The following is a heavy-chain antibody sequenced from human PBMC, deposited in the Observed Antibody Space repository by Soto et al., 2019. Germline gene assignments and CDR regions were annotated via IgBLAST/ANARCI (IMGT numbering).Heavy chain of an antibody. CDR3: ARERYSSGWYFNWFDP. V-gene: IGHV4-31*03. J-gene: IGHJ5*02. CDR2: IYYSGST. Sequence: SETLSLTCTVSGGSISSGGYYWSWIRQHPGKGLEWIGYIYYSGSTYYNPSLKSRVTISVDTSKNQFSLKLSSVTAADTAVYYCARERYSSGWYFNWFDPWGQGTLVTVSS. CDR1: GGSISSGGYY. D-gene: IGHD6-19*01.